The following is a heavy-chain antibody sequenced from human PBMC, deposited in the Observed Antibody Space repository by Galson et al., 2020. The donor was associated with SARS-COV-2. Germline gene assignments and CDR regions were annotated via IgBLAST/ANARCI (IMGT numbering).Heavy chain of an antibody. Sequence: GESLKISCAASGFTFSNYAMTWVRQAPGEGLEWVSVIYSGGSTYYADSVKGRFTISRDYSKNTLYLQMNSLRAEDTAVYYCAKSGELVAFDIWGQGTMVTVSS. CDR1: GFTFSNYA. CDR3: AKSGELVAFDI. D-gene: IGHD1-26*01. CDR2: IYSGGST. J-gene: IGHJ3*02. V-gene: IGHV3-23*03.